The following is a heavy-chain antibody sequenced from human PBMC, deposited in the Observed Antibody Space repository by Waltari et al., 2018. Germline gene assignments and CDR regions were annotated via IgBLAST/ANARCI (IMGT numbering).Heavy chain of an antibody. CDR1: GYTFTSYD. CDR2: MNPNSGNT. CDR3: ARASLTSSWYVGYYYYYMDV. D-gene: IGHD6-13*01. J-gene: IGHJ6*03. V-gene: IGHV1-8*03. Sequence: QVQLVQSGAEVKKPGASVKVSCKASGYTFTSYDINWVRQATGQGLEWMGWMNPNSGNTGYAQKFQGRVTITRKTSISTAYMELSSLRSEDTAVYYCARASLTSSWYVGYYYYYMDVWGKGTTVTVSS.